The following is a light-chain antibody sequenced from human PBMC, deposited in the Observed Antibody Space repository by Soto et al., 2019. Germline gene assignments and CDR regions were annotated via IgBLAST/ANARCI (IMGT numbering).Light chain of an antibody. CDR1: QSVSNNY. CDR3: QQRHMWPIT. Sequence: EIVLTQSPGTLSLSQGERATLSCRSSQSVSNNYLAWYQQKPGQAPRLLIYGASNRATGIPPRFSGSGSGTDFTLTISSLEPEDSAVYYCQQRHMWPITFGQGTRLEI. V-gene: IGKV3D-20*02. CDR2: GAS. J-gene: IGKJ5*01.